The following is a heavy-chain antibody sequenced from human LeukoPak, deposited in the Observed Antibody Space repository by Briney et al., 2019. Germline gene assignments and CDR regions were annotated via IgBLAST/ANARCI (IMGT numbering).Heavy chain of an antibody. CDR1: GYTFTSYD. J-gene: IGHJ6*03. Sequence: GASVKVSCKASGYTFTSYDINWVRQATGQGLEWMGWMNPNSGNTGYAQKFQGRVTMTRNTSISTAYMELSSLRSEDTAVYYCARGVGTGITAYYYYYCMDVWGKGTTVTVS. V-gene: IGHV1-8*01. CDR3: ARGVGTGITAYYYYYCMDV. CDR2: MNPNSGNT. D-gene: IGHD1-1*01.